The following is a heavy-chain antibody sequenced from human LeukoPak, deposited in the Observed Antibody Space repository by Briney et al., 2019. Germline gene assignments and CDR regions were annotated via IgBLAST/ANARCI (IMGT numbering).Heavy chain of an antibody. Sequence: GKSLRLSCAASGFTFGSYAMSWVRQAPGKGLEWVSTITGGGENTYYADSVRGRFTISRDNSRTTLHLQMNGLRPEDTAVYYCAKVLTGSQDYWGQGTLVTVSP. J-gene: IGHJ4*02. V-gene: IGHV3-23*01. D-gene: IGHD7-27*01. CDR2: ITGGGENT. CDR3: AKVLTGSQDY. CDR1: GFTFGSYA.